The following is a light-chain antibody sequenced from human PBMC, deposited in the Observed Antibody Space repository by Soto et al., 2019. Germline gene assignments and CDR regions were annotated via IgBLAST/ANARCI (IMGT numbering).Light chain of an antibody. V-gene: IGLV1-40*01. CDR3: QSYDSSLSGYV. CDR2: GNS. Sequence: QSVLTQPPSVSGAPGQRVTISCTGSSSNIGAGYDVHWYQQPPGTAPKLLIYGNSDRPSGVPDRFSGSKSGTSASLAIIGLQAEDEADYYCQSYDSSLSGYVFGTGTKVTVL. CDR1: SSNIGAGYD. J-gene: IGLJ1*01.